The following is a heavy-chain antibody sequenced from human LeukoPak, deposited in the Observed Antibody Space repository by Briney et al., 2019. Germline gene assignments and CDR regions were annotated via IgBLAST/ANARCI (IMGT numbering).Heavy chain of an antibody. CDR1: GVTFSSYA. J-gene: IGHJ4*02. CDR2: ISGSGGST. Sequence: GGSPRLSCAASGVTFSSYAMSWVRQAPGKGLEWVSAISGSGGSTYYADSVKGRFTISRDNSKNTLYLQMNSLRAEDTAVYYCAKDGYSSSWYFDYWGQGTLVTVSS. D-gene: IGHD6-13*01. V-gene: IGHV3-23*01. CDR3: AKDGYSSSWYFDY.